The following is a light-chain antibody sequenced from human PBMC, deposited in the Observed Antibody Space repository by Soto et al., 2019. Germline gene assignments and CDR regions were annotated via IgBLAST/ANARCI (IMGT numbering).Light chain of an antibody. CDR1: QSVGSF. J-gene: IGKJ1*01. CDR2: GAS. Sequence: EKVMTQSPATLSMSPGERATLSCRASQSVGSFLAWYQQKPGQDPRLLIYGASTRATGIPASFSGSGSGTEFTLTISSLQSEDFAVYYCQQYTNWPSWTFGQGTKVE. CDR3: QQYTNWPSWT. V-gene: IGKV3-15*01.